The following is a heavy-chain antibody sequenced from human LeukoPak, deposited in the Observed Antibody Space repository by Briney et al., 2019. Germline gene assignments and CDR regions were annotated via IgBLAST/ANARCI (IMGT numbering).Heavy chain of an antibody. CDR2: IYYSGST. D-gene: IGHD2-2*01. J-gene: IGHJ4*02. CDR3: ATSYQLLPRIDY. CDR1: GGSISSSSYY. Sequence: PSETLSLTCTVSGGSISSSSYYWGWIRQPPGKGLEWIGSIYYSGSTYYNPSLKSRVTISVDTSKNQFSLKLSSVTAADTAVYYCATSYQLLPRIDYWGQGTLVTVSS. V-gene: IGHV4-39*07.